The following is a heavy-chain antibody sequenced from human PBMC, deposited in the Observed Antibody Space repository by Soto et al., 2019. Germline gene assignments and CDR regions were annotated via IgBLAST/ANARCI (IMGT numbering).Heavy chain of an antibody. CDR3: ARDVSEGGY. J-gene: IGHJ4*02. CDR1: GGSISSYY. D-gene: IGHD1-26*01. V-gene: IGHV4-59*01. Sequence: SETLSLTCTVSGGSISSYYWSWIRQPPGKGLEWIGYIYYSGSTNYNPSLKSRVTISVDTSKNQFSLKLSSVTAADTAVYYCARDVSEGGYWGQGTLVTV. CDR2: IYYSGST.